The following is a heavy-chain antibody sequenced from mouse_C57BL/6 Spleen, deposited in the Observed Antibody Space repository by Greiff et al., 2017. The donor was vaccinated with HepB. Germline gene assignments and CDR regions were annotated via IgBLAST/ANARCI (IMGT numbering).Heavy chain of an antibody. CDR1: GYTFTSYW. CDR3: ARGYDYDYYAMDY. J-gene: IGHJ4*01. Sequence: QVQLQQPGAELVKPGASVKLSCKASGYTFTSYWMQWVKQRPGQGLEWIGEIDPSDSYTNYNQKFKGKATLTVDTSSSTAYMQLSILTSEDSAVYYGARGYDYDYYAMDYWGQGTSVTVSA. CDR2: IDPSDSYT. D-gene: IGHD2-4*01. V-gene: IGHV1-50*01.